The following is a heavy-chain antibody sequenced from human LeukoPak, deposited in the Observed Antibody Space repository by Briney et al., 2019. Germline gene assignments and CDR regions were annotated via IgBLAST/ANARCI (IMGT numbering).Heavy chain of an antibody. CDR2: LRSKVYRGTT. D-gene: IGHD5-18*01. CDR1: GFTFGEHG. CDR3: TRGPIHLWLHNGMDV. Sequence: PGRSLRLSCTASGFTFGEHGMSSVRQDAGKGLEWLGFLRSKVYRGTTEYAGSAKGRFNTTRKHSISIAYLQMNSLKAEDTAVYYCTRGPIHLWLHNGMDVWGQGTTVTVSS. J-gene: IGHJ6*02. V-gene: IGHV3-49*04.